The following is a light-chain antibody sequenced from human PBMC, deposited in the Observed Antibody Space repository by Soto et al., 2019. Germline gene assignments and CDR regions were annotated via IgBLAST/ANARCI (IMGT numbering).Light chain of an antibody. V-gene: IGKV1-5*03. CDR3: QQYNSYST. CDR2: KAS. J-gene: IGKJ1*01. CDR1: QSIGSW. Sequence: DIQMTQSPSPLSASVGDRVTITCRASQSIGSWLAWYQQKPGKAPKLLIYKASSLESGVPSRFSGSGSGTEFTLTISSLQHDDFANYYCQQYNSYSTFGQGTKVEIK.